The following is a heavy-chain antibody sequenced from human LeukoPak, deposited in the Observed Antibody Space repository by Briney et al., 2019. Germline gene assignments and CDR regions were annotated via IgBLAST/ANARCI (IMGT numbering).Heavy chain of an antibody. D-gene: IGHD2-8*01. CDR1: GGSFSGYY. CDR3: ARARYHTEMTYFRTVYYFDY. Sequence: SETLSLTCAVYGGSFSGYYWNWIRQPPGKGLEWIGYVYNSGTTNYNPSLKSRVTISVDTSKNQFSLKLSSVTAADTAVYYCARARYHTEMTYFRTVYYFDYWGQGTLVTVSS. CDR2: VYNSGTT. V-gene: IGHV4-59*01. J-gene: IGHJ4*02.